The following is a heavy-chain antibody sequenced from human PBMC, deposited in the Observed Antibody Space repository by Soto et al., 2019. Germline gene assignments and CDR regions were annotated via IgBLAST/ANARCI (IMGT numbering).Heavy chain of an antibody. J-gene: IGHJ4*02. Sequence: RASVKVSCKASGGTFSSYTISWVRQAPGQGLEWMGRIIPILGIANYAQKFQGRVTITADKSTSTAYMELSSLRSEDTAVYYCARLPHGSSAIFDYWGRGTLVTVSS. CDR3: ARLPHGSSAIFDY. CDR1: GGTFSSYT. D-gene: IGHD1-26*01. V-gene: IGHV1-69*02. CDR2: IIPILGIA.